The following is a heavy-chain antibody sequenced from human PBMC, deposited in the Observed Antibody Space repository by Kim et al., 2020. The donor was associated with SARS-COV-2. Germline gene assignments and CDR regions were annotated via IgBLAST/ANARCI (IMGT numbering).Heavy chain of an antibody. D-gene: IGHD3-10*01. Sequence: NPSLKSRVTISVDTSKNQFSLKLSSVTAADTAVYYCARGTDYYGSGMGFYWGQGTLVTVSS. J-gene: IGHJ4*02. CDR3: ARGTDYYGSGMGFY. V-gene: IGHV4-34*01.